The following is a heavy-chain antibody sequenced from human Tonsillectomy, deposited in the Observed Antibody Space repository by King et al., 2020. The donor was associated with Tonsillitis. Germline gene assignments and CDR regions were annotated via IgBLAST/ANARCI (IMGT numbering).Heavy chain of an antibody. CDR3: STKGGGVSANFFDY. J-gene: IGHJ4*02. CDR1: GYSISSGYY. CDR2: IYHSGST. D-gene: IGHD3-16*01. V-gene: IGHV4-38-2*01. Sequence: QLQESGPGLVKPSETLSLTCAVSGYSISSGYYWGWIRQPPGKGLEWIGSIYHSGSTYYNPSLKSRVTISVDTSKNQFSLKLSSVTAADTAVYYCSTKGGGVSANFFDYWGPGTLVTVSS.